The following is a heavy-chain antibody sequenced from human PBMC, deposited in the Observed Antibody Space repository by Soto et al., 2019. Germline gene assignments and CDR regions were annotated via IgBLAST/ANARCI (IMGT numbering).Heavy chain of an antibody. D-gene: IGHD6-13*01. CDR3: AIGSGYISPGGFDY. Sequence: QVQLVQSGAEVKKPGSSVKVSCRACGGTFSSYATSWVRQAPGQGLEWRGRIVPILGLLNYGQKFQGRVTIIAANSTSTAYMELSSLRSEDTAVYYCAIGSGYISPGGFDYWGQGTLVTVSS. V-gene: IGHV1-69*04. CDR2: IVPILGLL. CDR1: GGTFSSYA. J-gene: IGHJ4*02.